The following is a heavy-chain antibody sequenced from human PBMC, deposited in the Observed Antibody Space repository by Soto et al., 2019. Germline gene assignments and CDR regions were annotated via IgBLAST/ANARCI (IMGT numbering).Heavy chain of an antibody. V-gene: IGHV1-69*13. CDR2: IIPIFGTA. CDR3: AREEPTTAVFDY. CDR1: GGTFSSYA. Sequence: APVKVSCKASGGTFSSYAISWVRQAPGQGLEWMGGIIPIFGTANYAQKFQGRVTITADESTSTAYMELSSLRSEDTAVYYCAREEPTTAVFDYWGQGTLVTVSS. J-gene: IGHJ4*02. D-gene: IGHD1-26*01.